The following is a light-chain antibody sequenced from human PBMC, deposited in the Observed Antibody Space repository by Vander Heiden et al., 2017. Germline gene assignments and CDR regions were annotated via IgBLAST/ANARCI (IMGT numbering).Light chain of an antibody. CDR2: DVS. J-gene: IGLJ2*01. CDR1: SSDVGAYHY. V-gene: IGLV2-11*01. Sequence: QSALTQPRSVSGAPGQSVTISCTGTSSDVGAYHYVFWYQQHPGNAPKVMIYDVSKRPSGVPDRFSGSKSGNTASLTISGLQAEDEADYYCCSYAGSNRVFGGGTKLTVL. CDR3: CSYAGSNRV.